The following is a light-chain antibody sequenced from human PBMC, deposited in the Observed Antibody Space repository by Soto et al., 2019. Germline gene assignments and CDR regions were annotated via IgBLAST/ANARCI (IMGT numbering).Light chain of an antibody. V-gene: IGKV1-39*01. CDR1: QSISSY. Sequence: DIQMTQSPSSLSASVGDRVTITCRASQSISSYLNWYQQKPGKAPKLLIYAASSLQSGVPSRFSGSGSGTDFTLTTSRLQPEDFANYYCQQSYSTLMYTFGQGTRLEIK. J-gene: IGKJ5*01. CDR3: QQSYSTLMYT. CDR2: AAS.